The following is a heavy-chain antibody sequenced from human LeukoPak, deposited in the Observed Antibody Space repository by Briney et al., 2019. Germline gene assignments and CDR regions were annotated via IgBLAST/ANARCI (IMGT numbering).Heavy chain of an antibody. CDR1: GFTFSSYG. Sequence: PGRSLRLSCAASGFTFSSYGMHWVRQAPGKGLEWVAVISYDGSNKYYADSVKGRFIISRDNSKNTLYLQMNSLRAEDTAVYYCAKDRDIVVPAAIGYYYYYYGMDVWGKGTTVTVSS. D-gene: IGHD2-2*01. CDR2: ISYDGSNK. V-gene: IGHV3-30*18. J-gene: IGHJ6*04. CDR3: AKDRDIVVPAAIGYYYYYYGMDV.